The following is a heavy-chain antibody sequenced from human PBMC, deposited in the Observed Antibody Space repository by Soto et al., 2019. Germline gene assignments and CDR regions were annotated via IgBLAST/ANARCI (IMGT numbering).Heavy chain of an antibody. J-gene: IGHJ5*02. CDR2: MNPKTGDS. Sequence: QVQLVQSGAEVKKPGASVKVSCKTSGYTFTSNDIYWLRQATGQGLEWMGWMNPKTGDSNSAEKFQGRRRRTRNTSITTAYMERSSLTSEDTAVYYWARGRPGGGIKRSWFDPWGQGTLGTVST. CDR1: GYTFTSND. CDR3: ARGRPGGGIKRSWFDP. V-gene: IGHV1-8*01. D-gene: IGHD2-15*01.